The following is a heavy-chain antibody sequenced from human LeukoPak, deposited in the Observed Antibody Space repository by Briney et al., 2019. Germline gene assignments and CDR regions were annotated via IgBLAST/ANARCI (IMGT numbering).Heavy chain of an antibody. CDR1: GFTFDDYA. D-gene: IGHD3-22*01. J-gene: IGHJ4*02. V-gene: IGHV3-9*01. Sequence: SLRLSCAASGFTFDDYAMHWVRQAPGKGLEGVSGISWNSGSIGYADSVKGRFTISRDNSKNTLDLQMNSLRAEDTAVYYCARFVGSDSSGYFDYWGQGALVTVSS. CDR2: ISWNSGSI. CDR3: ARFVGSDSSGYFDY.